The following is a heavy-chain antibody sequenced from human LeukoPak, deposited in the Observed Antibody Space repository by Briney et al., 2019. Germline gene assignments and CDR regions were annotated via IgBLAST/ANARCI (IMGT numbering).Heavy chain of an antibody. CDR2: ISGSGGST. D-gene: IGHD6-19*01. CDR3: AKGFPTSSEAGTTAIDY. J-gene: IGHJ4*02. Sequence: GGSLRLSCAASGFTFSSYAMSWVRQAPGKGLEWVSAISGSGGSTYYADSVKGRFTISRDNSKNTLYLQMNSLRAEDTAVYYCAKGFPTSSEAGTTAIDYWGQGTLVTVSS. CDR1: GFTFSSYA. V-gene: IGHV3-23*01.